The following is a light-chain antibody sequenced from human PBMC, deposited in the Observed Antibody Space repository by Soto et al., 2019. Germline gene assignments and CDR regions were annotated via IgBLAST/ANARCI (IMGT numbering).Light chain of an antibody. CDR3: QRFNDYPLT. CDR2: GAS. Sequence: DIQLTQSPSFLSASVGDRVTITCRASQAISSYLAWYQQKPGKPPKLMIYGASTLQSDVPSRFSGSGSGTEFTLTVSSLQAEDSATYYCQRFNDYPLTFGGGTKVEIK. CDR1: QAISSY. V-gene: IGKV1-9*01. J-gene: IGKJ4*01.